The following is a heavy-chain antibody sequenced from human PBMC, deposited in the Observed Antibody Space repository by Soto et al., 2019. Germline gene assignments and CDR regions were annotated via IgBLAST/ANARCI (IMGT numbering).Heavy chain of an antibody. Sequence: GGSLRLSCAASGFTFSSYWMSWVRQAPGKGLEWVANIKQDGSEKYYVDSVKGRFTISRDNAKNSRYLQMNSLRAEDTAVYYCAREVGYCSGGSCLWYYYYYMDVWGKGTTVTVSS. D-gene: IGHD2-15*01. V-gene: IGHV3-7*01. J-gene: IGHJ6*03. CDR1: GFTFSSYW. CDR3: AREVGYCSGGSCLWYYYYYMDV. CDR2: IKQDGSEK.